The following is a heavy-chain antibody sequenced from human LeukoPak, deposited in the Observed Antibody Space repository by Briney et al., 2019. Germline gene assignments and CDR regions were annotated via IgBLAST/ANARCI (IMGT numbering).Heavy chain of an antibody. CDR3: ATQGGSSLHRFDP. Sequence: AASVKVSCKVSGYSLTELSMHWVRQAPGKGLEWMGGFDPEDGETIYAQKFQGRVTMTEDTSTDTAYMELSSLRSEDTAVYYCATQGGSSLHRFDPWGQGTLVTVSS. V-gene: IGHV1-24*01. J-gene: IGHJ5*02. CDR2: FDPEDGET. D-gene: IGHD6-13*01. CDR1: GYSLTELS.